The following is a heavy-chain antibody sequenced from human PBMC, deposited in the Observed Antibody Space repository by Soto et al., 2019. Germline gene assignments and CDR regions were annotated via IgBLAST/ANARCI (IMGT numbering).Heavy chain of an antibody. V-gene: IGHV1-69*01. CDR3: ASGPGAMEQWYFDY. CDR2: IIPIFGTA. CDR1: GGTFSSYA. Sequence: QVPLVQSGAEVKKPGSSVKVSCKASGGTFSSYAISWVRQAPGQGLEWMGGIIPIFGTANNAQKFQGRVTITADESTSTAYMELSSLRSEDTAVYYCASGPGAMEQWYFDYWGQGTLVHVPS. J-gene: IGHJ4*02. D-gene: IGHD5-18*01.